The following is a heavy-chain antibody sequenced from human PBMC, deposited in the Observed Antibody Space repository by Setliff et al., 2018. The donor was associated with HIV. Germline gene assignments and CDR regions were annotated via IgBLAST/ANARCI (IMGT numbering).Heavy chain of an antibody. CDR2: IDWDDDK. V-gene: IGHV2-70*11. Sequence: SGPTLVNPPQTLTLTCTFSGFSLSTSGMCVSWIRQPPGKALEWLARIDWDDDKYYSTSLKTRLTISKDTSKNQVVLTMTNMDPVDTATYYCARAILGYCSGGSCLSDAFDIWGQGTMVTVSS. D-gene: IGHD2-15*01. J-gene: IGHJ3*02. CDR3: ARAILGYCSGGSCLSDAFDI. CDR1: GFSLSTSGMC.